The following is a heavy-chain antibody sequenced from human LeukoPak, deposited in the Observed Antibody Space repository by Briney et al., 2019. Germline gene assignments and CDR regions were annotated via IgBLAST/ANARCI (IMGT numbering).Heavy chain of an antibody. CDR3: ARVLGVWEPLGPGGY. CDR2: ISYDGSNK. Sequence: GRSLRLSCAASGFTFSSYAMHWVRQAPGKGLEWVAVISYDGSNKYYADSVKGRFTISRDNSKNTLYLQMNSLRAEDTAVYYCARVLGVWEPLGPGGYWGQGTLVTVSS. J-gene: IGHJ4*02. D-gene: IGHD1-26*01. CDR1: GFTFSSYA. V-gene: IGHV3-30-3*01.